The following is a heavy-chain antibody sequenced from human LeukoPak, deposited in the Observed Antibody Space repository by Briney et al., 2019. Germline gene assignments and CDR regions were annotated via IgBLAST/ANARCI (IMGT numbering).Heavy chain of an antibody. CDR3: AKDHLLSSGDYNL. Sequence: GGSLRLSCAASGFTFSSYGMHWVRQAPGRGLEWVAFIRYDGSNKYYADSVKGRFTISRDNSKNTLYLQMNSLRAEDTAVYYCAKDHLLSSGDYNLWGQGTLVTVSS. CDR1: GFTFSSYG. V-gene: IGHV3-30*02. J-gene: IGHJ5*02. D-gene: IGHD4-17*01. CDR2: IRYDGSNK.